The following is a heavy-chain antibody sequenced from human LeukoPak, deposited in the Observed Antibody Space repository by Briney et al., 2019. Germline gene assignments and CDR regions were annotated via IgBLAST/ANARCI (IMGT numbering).Heavy chain of an antibody. D-gene: IGHD4-17*01. CDR2: TRNQVNSYTT. Sequence: GGSLRLSCAASGFTFSDHYMDWVRQAPGKGLEWVGRTRNQVNSYTTEYAASVKGRFTISRDDSKNLLYLQMNSLKTEDTAVYYCARVIGYGDYVFDYWGQGTLVTVSS. V-gene: IGHV3-72*01. J-gene: IGHJ4*02. CDR1: GFTFSDHY. CDR3: ARVIGYGDYVFDY.